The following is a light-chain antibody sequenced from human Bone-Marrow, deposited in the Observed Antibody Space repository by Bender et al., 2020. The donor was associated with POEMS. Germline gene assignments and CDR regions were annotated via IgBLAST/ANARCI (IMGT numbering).Light chain of an antibody. V-gene: IGLV2-8*01. CDR3: SSYAGSNNWAV. CDR1: RSDVGFYNY. Sequence: QSALTQPRSVSGSPGQSITISCTGIRSDVGFYNYVSWYQQHPGKAPKLIIFEVSKRPSGVPDRFSGSKSGNTASLTVSGLQADDEADYYCSSYAGSNNWAVFGGGTKLTVL. J-gene: IGLJ2*01. CDR2: EVS.